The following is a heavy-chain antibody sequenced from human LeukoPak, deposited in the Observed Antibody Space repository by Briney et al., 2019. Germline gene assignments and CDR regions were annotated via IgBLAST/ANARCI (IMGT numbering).Heavy chain of an antibody. CDR3: ARGNTGTYYNPGNYYPDRYYYYGMDV. CDR1: GGSFSGYY. Sequence: PSETLSLTCAVYGGSFSGYYWSWIRQPPGKGLEWIGEINHRGGTNFNPSLKSRVTISVDTSKNQISLRLSSVTAADTAVYYCARGNTGTYYNPGNYYPDRYYYYGMDVWGQGTTVTVSS. V-gene: IGHV4-34*01. CDR2: INHRGGT. D-gene: IGHD3-10*01. J-gene: IGHJ6*02.